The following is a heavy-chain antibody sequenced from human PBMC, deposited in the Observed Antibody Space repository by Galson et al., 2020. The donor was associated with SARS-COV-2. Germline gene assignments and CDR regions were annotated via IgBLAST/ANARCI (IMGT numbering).Heavy chain of an antibody. CDR2: ITGHDSTA. D-gene: IGHD1-26*01. J-gene: IGHJ4*02. CDR1: GFTLRSYW. V-gene: IGHV3-74*03. CDR3: AREDVGASYYFDY. Sequence: QAGGSLRLSCAASGFTLRSYWMHWVRQAPGKGLVWVASITGHDSTATYADSVKGRFTLSRDNAKNTLYLQMNSLRAEDTAVYYCAREDVGASYYFDYWGQGTLVTVSP.